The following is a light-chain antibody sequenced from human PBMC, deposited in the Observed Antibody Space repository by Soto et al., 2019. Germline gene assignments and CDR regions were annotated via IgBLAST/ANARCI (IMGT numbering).Light chain of an antibody. J-gene: IGLJ2*01. CDR1: SNDVGGYNF. CDR3: SSYAGSYTLV. V-gene: IGLV2-11*01. CDR2: DVS. Sequence: QSALTQPRSVSGSPGQSVTISCTGTSNDVGGYNFVSWYQQHPGKVPKLFIYDVSRRPSGVPGRFSGSKSGNTASLTISGLQAEDEADYYCSSYAGSYTLVFGGGTKVTVL.